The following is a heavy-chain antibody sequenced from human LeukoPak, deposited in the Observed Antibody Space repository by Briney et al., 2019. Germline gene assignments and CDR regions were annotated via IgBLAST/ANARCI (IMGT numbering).Heavy chain of an antibody. J-gene: IGHJ4*02. Sequence: PGGSLRLSCAASGLNFRSSWMSWIRQAPGKGQERVANINQDGSEKYYVDSVKGRFTISRDNAKNSLYLQMNSLRVEDTAVYYCARAFYSYFDYWGQGTLVVVST. CDR3: ARAFYSYFDY. CDR2: INQDGSEK. V-gene: IGHV3-7*03. CDR1: GLNFRSSW. D-gene: IGHD2/OR15-2a*01.